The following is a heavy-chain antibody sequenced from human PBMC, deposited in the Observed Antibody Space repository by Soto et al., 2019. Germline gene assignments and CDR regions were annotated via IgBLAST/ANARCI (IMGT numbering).Heavy chain of an antibody. CDR1: GGSISSGGYY. D-gene: IGHD3-22*01. CDR2: IYYSGST. Sequence: PSETLSLTCPVSGGSISSGGYYWSWLRQHPGKGLEWIGYIYYSGSTYYNPSLKSRVTISVDTSKNQFSLKLSSVTAADTAVYYCARGQTYYYDSSGYPHQANSPDYWGQGTLVTVSS. V-gene: IGHV4-31*03. J-gene: IGHJ4*02. CDR3: ARGQTYYYDSSGYPHQANSPDY.